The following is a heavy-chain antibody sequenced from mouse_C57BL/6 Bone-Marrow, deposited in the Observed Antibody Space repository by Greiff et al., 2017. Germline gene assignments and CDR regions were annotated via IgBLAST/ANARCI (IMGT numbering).Heavy chain of an antibody. CDR1: GFTFSSYA. CDR3: ARGGGTRRDFDY. Sequence: EVQVVESGGGLVKPGGSLKLSCAASGFTFSSYAMSWVRQTPEKRLEWVATISDGGSYIYYPDNVKGRFTISRDNAKNNLYLQMSHLKSEDTAMYYCARGGGTRRDFDYWGQGTTLTVSS. J-gene: IGHJ2*01. V-gene: IGHV5-4*01. CDR2: ISDGGSYI. D-gene: IGHD2-14*01.